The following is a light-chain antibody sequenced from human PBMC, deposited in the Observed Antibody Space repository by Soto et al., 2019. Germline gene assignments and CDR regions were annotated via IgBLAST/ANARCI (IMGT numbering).Light chain of an antibody. V-gene: IGLV2-8*01. J-gene: IGLJ1*01. Sequence: QSALTQPPSASGSPGQSVTISCTGTSSDVGGYNYVSWYQQHPGKAPKLMIYEVSKRPSGVPDRFSGSKCGNTASLTVSGLQAEYEVDYYRSSYAGSNNVGVFGTGTKLTVL. CDR3: SSYAGSNNVGV. CDR2: EVS. CDR1: SSDVGGYNY.